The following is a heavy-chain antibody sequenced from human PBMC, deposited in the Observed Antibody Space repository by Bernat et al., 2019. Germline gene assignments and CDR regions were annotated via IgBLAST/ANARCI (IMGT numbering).Heavy chain of an antibody. D-gene: IGHD1-26*01. CDR3: ARDRGVGATDY. J-gene: IGHJ4*02. CDR2: IYSGGST. Sequence: EVQLVESGGGLVQPGGSLRLSCAASGFTVSSNYMSWVRQAPWKGLEWVSVIYSGGSTYYADSVKGRFTISRYNSKNTLYLQMNSLRAEDTAVYYCARDRGVGATDYWGQGTLVTVSS. V-gene: IGHV3-53*04. CDR1: GFTVSSNY.